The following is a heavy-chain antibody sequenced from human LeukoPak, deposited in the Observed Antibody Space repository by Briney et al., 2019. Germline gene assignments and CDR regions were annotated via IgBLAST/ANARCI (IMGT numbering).Heavy chain of an antibody. V-gene: IGHV4-39*02. J-gene: IGHJ4*02. CDR1: GDSISRSTYY. CDR2: VYYGRSP. Sequence: SETLSLTCTVSGDSISRSTYYWAWIRQPPGKGLEWIGSVYYGRSPYFNPSLESRATISVDTSKNHFSLKMSSVAAADTAVYYCARSSGTGTFSYWGQGTLVTVSS. D-gene: IGHD6-25*01. CDR3: ARSSGTGTFSY.